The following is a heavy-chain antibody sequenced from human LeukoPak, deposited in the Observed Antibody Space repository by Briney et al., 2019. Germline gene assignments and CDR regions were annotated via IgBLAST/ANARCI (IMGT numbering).Heavy chain of an antibody. Sequence: GGSLRPSCAASRFTFSSYAMSWVRQAPGKGLEWVSAISGSGGSTYYADSVKGRFTISRDNSKNTLYLQMNSLRAEDTAVYYCAKGRYYYDSSALLDYWGQGTLVTVSS. CDR2: ISGSGGST. CDR1: RFTFSSYA. V-gene: IGHV3-23*01. J-gene: IGHJ4*02. CDR3: AKGRYYYDSSALLDY. D-gene: IGHD3-22*01.